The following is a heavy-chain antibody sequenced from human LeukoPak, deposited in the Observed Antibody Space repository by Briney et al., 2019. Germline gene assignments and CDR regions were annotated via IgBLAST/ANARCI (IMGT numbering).Heavy chain of an antibody. J-gene: IGHJ5*02. V-gene: IGHV4-59*08. Sequence: SETLSLTCTVSGGSNYWSWLRQPPGRGLEWIAYIHYSGSASYNTSLKSRVTISIDTSSNQHSLKLNSVTAADTAVYYCARHSNWNAGVDWFDPWGQGTLVTVSS. CDR3: ARHSNWNAGVDWFDP. CDR1: GGSNY. CDR2: IHYSGSA. D-gene: IGHD1-20*01.